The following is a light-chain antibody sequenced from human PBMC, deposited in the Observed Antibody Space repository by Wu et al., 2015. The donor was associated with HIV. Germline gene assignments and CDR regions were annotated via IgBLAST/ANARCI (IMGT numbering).Light chain of an antibody. V-gene: IGKV3-20*01. J-gene: IGKJ2*01. Sequence: EIVLTQSPGTLALSPGDRATLSCRASQSISSSSLAWYRQKSGQAPRLLIYDTSIRATGIPDRFSGSGSETDFTLTISRLEPEDFAVYYCQQYGSSPYTFGQGTKLEIK. CDR1: QSISSSS. CDR3: QQYGSSPYT. CDR2: DTS.